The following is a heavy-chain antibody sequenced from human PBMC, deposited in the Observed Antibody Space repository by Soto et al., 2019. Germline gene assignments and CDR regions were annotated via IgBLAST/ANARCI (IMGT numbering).Heavy chain of an antibody. CDR2: ISFDGTTD. CDR1: GFEFNNYN. CDR3: ARDNRDCSSFNCYNPGRVFGLDV. Sequence: GGSLRLSCVASGFEFNNYNLHWVRQAPGNSLESVAVISFDGTTDYYAESVKGRFTVSRDNFKNILSLQMDSARPEDTAVYYCARDNRDCSSFNCYNPGRVFGLDVWGQGTTVTVS. J-gene: IGHJ6*02. V-gene: IGHV3-30-3*01. D-gene: IGHD2-2*01.